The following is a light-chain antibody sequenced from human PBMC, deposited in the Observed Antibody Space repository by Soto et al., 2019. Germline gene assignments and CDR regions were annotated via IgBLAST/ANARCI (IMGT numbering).Light chain of an antibody. CDR1: QRVSANY. J-gene: IGKJ1*01. CDR2: GAS. CDR3: QQYITSPRT. V-gene: IGKV3-20*01. Sequence: EIVLPQSPGTLSLSPGERATLSCRASQRVSANYLAWYQQKPGQAPRLLIYGASSRATGIPDRFSGSGSGTDFTLTISNLEPEDFAVYYCQQYITSPRTFGQGTRVEIK.